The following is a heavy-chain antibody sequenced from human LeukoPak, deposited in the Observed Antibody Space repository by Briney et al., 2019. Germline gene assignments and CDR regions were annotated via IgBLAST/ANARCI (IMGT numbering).Heavy chain of an antibody. V-gene: IGHV1-46*01. J-gene: IGHJ4*02. D-gene: IGHD3-22*01. CDR1: GYTFTSYY. CDR2: INPSGGST. CDR3: ARDQYYYDSSGYYPGGY. Sequence: ASVTVSCTASGYTFTSYYMHWVRQAPGQGLEWMGIINPSGGSTSYAQKFQGRVTMTRDTSTSTVYMELSSLRSEDTAVYYCARDQYYYDSSGYYPGGYWGQGTLVTVSS.